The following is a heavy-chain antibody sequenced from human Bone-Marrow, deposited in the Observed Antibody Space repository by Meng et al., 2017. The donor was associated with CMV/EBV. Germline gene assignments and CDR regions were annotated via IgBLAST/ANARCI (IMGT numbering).Heavy chain of an antibody. CDR2: INPNPNSGAT. CDR3: ARERLYPHYGMDV. CDR1: GYTFIGYY. J-gene: IGHJ6*02. D-gene: IGHD2-8*01. V-gene: IGHV1-2*02. Sequence: ASVKVSCKASGYTFIGYYIHWVRQAPGQGLEWMGWINPNPNSGATAYAQKFQGRVTMTRDTSISTAYMELSRLRSDDTAVYYCARERLYPHYGMDVWGQGTTVTVSS.